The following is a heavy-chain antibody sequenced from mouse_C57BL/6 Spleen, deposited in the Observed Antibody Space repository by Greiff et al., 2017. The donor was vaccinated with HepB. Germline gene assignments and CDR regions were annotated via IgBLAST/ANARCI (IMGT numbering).Heavy chain of an antibody. J-gene: IGHJ1*03. Sequence: EVMLVESGGGLVQPKGSLKLSCAASGFTFNTYAMHWVRQAPGKGLEWVARIRSKTSNYATYYADSVKDRFTISRDDSQSMLYLQMNNLETEDTAMYYCVRDVGTTVPGYFDVWGTGTTVTVSS. CDR1: GFTFNTYA. D-gene: IGHD1-1*01. V-gene: IGHV10-3*01. CDR3: VRDVGTTVPGYFDV. CDR2: IRSKTSNYAT.